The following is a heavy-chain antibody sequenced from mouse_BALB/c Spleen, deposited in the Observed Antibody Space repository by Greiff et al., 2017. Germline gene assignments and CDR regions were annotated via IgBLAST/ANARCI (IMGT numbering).Heavy chain of an antibody. Sequence: VQLQQSGAELVKPGASVKLSCTASGFNIKDTYMHWVKQRPEQGLEWIGRIDPANGNTKYDPKFQGKATITADTSSNTAYLQLSSLTSEDTAVYYCARGAFPRAGYFDYWGQGTTRTVSS. V-gene: IGHV14-3*02. CDR1: GFNIKDTY. CDR3: ARGAFPRAGYFDY. J-gene: IGHJ2*01. CDR2: IDPANGNT. D-gene: IGHD3-3*01.